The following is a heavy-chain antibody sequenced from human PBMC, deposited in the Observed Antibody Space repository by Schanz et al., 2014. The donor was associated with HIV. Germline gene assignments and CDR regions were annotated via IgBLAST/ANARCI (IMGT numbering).Heavy chain of an antibody. CDR3: ARDYHWNWFDP. Sequence: VQLLESGGGLEQPGRSLRLSCAASGFTFDSYGIHWVRQAPGKGLEWVAVISYDGRNKCFGDSVKGRITISRDNSKNTLYLQIKSLRTEDTAVYYCARDYHWNWFDPWGQGTLVTVSS. D-gene: IGHD1-20*01. J-gene: IGHJ5*02. V-gene: IGHV3-30*03. CDR2: ISYDGRNK. CDR1: GFTFDSYG.